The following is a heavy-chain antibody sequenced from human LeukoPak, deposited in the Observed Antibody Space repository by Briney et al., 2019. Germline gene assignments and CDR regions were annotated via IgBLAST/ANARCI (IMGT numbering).Heavy chain of an antibody. Sequence: ASVKVSCKASGYTFTDYYMHWVRQAPGQGLEWMGWINPNSGGTNYAQKFQGRVTMTRDTSISTAYMELSRLRSNDTAVYYCARGRYPISDAFDIWGQGTMVTVSS. CDR3: ARGRYPISDAFDI. V-gene: IGHV1-2*02. J-gene: IGHJ3*02. D-gene: IGHD1-20*01. CDR2: INPNSGGT. CDR1: GYTFTDYY.